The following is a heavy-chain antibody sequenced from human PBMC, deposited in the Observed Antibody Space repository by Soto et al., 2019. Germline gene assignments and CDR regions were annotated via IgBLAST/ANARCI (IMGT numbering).Heavy chain of an antibody. CDR2: IKQDGSEK. CDR3: ARAGSGSGRYGMDV. D-gene: IGHD3-10*01. J-gene: IGHJ6*02. Sequence: GGSLRLSCAASGFTFSGYWMSWVRQAPGKGLEWVANIKQDGSEKYYVDSVKGRFTISRDNAKNSLYLQMNSLRAEDTAVYYCARAGSGSGRYGMDVWGQGTTVTVSS. CDR1: GFTFSGYW. V-gene: IGHV3-7*01.